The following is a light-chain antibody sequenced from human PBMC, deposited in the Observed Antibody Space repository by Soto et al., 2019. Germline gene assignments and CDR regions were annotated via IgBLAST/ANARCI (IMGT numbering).Light chain of an antibody. CDR1: QSVNDNY. V-gene: IGKV3-20*01. CDR3: QQYAASPRT. Sequence: EIVLTQSPGTLSLSPRERATLSCRASQSVNDNYLAWYQHKPSQAPRLLIYGASSRAPGIPDRFSGSGSGTDFTLTISRLEPEDFAIYYCQQYAASPRTFGQGTQVEVK. CDR2: GAS. J-gene: IGKJ1*01.